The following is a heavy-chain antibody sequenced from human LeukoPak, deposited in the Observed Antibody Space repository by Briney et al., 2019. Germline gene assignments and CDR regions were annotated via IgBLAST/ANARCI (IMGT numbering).Heavy chain of an antibody. V-gene: IGHV3-21*01. CDR3: ARERDTYYYGSGSYLDV. CDR1: GFTFSSYS. CDR2: ISSSSSYI. J-gene: IGHJ6*04. Sequence: GGSLRLSCAASGFTFSSYSMNWVRQAPGKGLEWVSSISSSSSYIYYADSVKGRFTISRDNAKNSLYLQMNSLRAEDTAVYYCARERDTYYYGSGSYLDVWGKGTTVTISS. D-gene: IGHD3-10*01.